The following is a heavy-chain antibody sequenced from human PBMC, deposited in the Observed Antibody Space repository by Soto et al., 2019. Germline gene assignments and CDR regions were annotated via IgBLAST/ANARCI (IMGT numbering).Heavy chain of an antibody. CDR3: ARGLEYYGMDV. V-gene: IGHV4-38-2*01. CDR2: IFHSRST. J-gene: IGHJ6*02. Sequence: SETLSLTYAVSGYSISSDYYWGWIRQPPGKGLEWIGSIFHSRSTYYNPSLKSRITISVDTSKNQFSLKLSSVTAADTAVYYCARGLEYYGMDVWGQGTTVTVSS. CDR1: GYSISSDYY.